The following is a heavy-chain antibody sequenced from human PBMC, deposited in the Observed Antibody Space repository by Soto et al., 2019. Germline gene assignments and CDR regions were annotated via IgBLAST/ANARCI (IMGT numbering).Heavy chain of an antibody. V-gene: IGHV1-18*04. CDR2: ISAYNGNT. Sequence: ASVKVSCKASGYTFTGYYMHWVRQAPGQGLEWMGWISAYNGNTNYAQKLQGRVTMTTDTSTSTAYMELRSLRSDDTAVYYCARDLRENYYYYGMDVWGQGTTVTVSS. D-gene: IGHD1-26*01. CDR1: GYTFTGYY. J-gene: IGHJ6*02. CDR3: ARDLRENYYYYGMDV.